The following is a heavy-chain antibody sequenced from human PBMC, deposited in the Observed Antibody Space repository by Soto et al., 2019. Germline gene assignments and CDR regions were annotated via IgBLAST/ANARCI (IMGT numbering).Heavy chain of an antibody. CDR3: AKDKVPYYDFWSGQRWFVT. CDR1: GLTFSIHG. J-gene: IGHJ5*02. D-gene: IGHD3-3*01. Sequence: GGSLRLSCAASGLTFSIHGMHWVRQTPGKGLEWVAVISNDGNKKYYVESVEGRFSISRDNSKSIVYLQMNNVRIEDTAKYYFAKDKVPYYDFWSGQRWFVTWDQGTQVTVSS. CDR2: ISNDGNKK. V-gene: IGHV3-30*18.